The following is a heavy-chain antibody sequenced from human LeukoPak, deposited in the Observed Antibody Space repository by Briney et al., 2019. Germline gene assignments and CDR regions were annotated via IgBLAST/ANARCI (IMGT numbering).Heavy chain of an antibody. CDR2: IYYSGST. CDR1: GGSISSGDYY. D-gene: IGHD1-26*01. J-gene: IGHJ4*02. V-gene: IGHV4-30-4*01. CDR3: ARDSPPYWGAGGIDY. Sequence: SETLSLTCTVSGGSISSGDYYWSWIRQPPGKGLEWIGYIYYSGSTYYNPSLKSRVTISVDTSKNQFSLKLSSVTAADTAVYYCARDSPPYWGAGGIDYWAREPWSPSPQ.